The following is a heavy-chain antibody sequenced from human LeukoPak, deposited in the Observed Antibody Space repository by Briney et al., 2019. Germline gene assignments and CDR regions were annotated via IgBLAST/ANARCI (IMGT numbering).Heavy chain of an antibody. CDR1: GFTFDDYG. J-gene: IGHJ4*02. Sequence: GGSLRLSCAAPGFTFDDYGMSWVRQAPGKGLEWVSGINWNAGSTGYADSVKGRFTISRDNAKNSLYLQMNSLRAEDTALYYCARVLDYGGNSGTDYWGQGTLVTVSS. D-gene: IGHD4-23*01. CDR3: ARVLDYGGNSGTDY. CDR2: INWNAGST. V-gene: IGHV3-20*04.